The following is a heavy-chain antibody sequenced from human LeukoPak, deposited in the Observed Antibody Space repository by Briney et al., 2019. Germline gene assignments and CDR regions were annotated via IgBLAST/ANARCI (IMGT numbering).Heavy chain of an antibody. J-gene: IGHJ5*02. Sequence: GGSLRLSCAASGFTVSSNYMSWVRQAPGKGLEWVSVIYSGGSTYYADSVKGRFTISRDNSKNTLYLQLNSLRAEDTAVYYCARSRNYYGSGSYDGFDPWGQGTLVTVSS. CDR1: GFTVSSNY. V-gene: IGHV3-53*01. CDR3: ARSRNYYGSGSYDGFDP. CDR2: IYSGGST. D-gene: IGHD3-10*01.